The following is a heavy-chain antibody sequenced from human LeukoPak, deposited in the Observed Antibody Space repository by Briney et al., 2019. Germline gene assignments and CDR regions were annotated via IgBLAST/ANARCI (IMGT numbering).Heavy chain of an antibody. D-gene: IGHD3-22*01. CDR2: IIPIFGTA. V-gene: IGHV1-69*13. J-gene: IGHJ4*02. CDR3: ARSGGSSDYDSSGFTNDY. CDR1: GGTFSSYA. Sequence: ASVKVPCKASGGTFSSYAISWVRQAPGQGLEWMGGIIPIFGTANYAQKFQGRVTITADESTSTAYMELSSLRSEDTAVYYCARSGGSSDYDSSGFTNDYWGQGTLVTVSS.